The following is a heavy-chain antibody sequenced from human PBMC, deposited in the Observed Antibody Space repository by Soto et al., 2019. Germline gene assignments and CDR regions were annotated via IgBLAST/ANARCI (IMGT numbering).Heavy chain of an antibody. D-gene: IGHD3-22*01. CDR2: IYSGGST. CDR1: GFTVSSNY. J-gene: IGHJ4*02. V-gene: IGHV3-53*01. CDR3: ARGTQYYYDSSGYIDY. Sequence: PGGSLRLSSSASGFTVSSNYMSWVRQAPGKGLEWVSVIYSGGSTYYADSVKGRFTISRDNSKNKLYLQMHSLRAEDTAVYYCARGTQYYYDSSGYIDYWGQGTLVTVSS.